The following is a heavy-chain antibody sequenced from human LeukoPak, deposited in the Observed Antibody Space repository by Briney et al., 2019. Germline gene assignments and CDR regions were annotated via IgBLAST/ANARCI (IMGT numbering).Heavy chain of an antibody. V-gene: IGHV3-66*01. D-gene: IGHD1-14*01. CDR3: AAARRTPI. Sequence: GRSLRLSCAASGFTFSSYGMHWVRQAPGKGLEWVSVIYSGGSTYYADSVKGRFTISRDNSKNTLYLQMNSLRAEDTAVYYCAAARRTPIWGQGTLVTVSS. J-gene: IGHJ4*02. CDR2: IYSGGST. CDR1: GFTFSSYG.